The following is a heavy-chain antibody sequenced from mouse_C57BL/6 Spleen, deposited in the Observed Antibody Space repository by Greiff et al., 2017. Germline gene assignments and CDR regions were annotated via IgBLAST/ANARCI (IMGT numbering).Heavy chain of an antibody. CDR3: ARPYYDYDGFAY. V-gene: IGHV1-9*01. Sequence: QVQLQQSGAELMKPGASVKLSCKATGYTFPGYWIEWVKQRPGHGLEWIAEILPGSGSTNYNETFKGKATFTADTSSSTAYMQLSSLTTETTAIYCCARPYYDYDGFAYWGQGTLVTVSA. D-gene: IGHD2-4*01. CDR1: GYTFPGYW. J-gene: IGHJ3*01. CDR2: ILPGSGST.